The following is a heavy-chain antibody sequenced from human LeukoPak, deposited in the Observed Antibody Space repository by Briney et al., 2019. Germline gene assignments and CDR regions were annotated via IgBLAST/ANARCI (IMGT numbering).Heavy chain of an antibody. J-gene: IGHJ4*02. CDR3: ARTRSSGYLTFDY. CDR2: IPNSGNSK. Sequence: GGSLSCSCAASEFTFSGYGRNWVGQAPGKGLEGVSYIPNSGNSKSYADSVKGRFTISRDTTKNSLYLQMNGLRAEDTAVYYCARTRSSGYLTFDYWGQGILVTVSS. D-gene: IGHD3-22*01. V-gene: IGHV3-48*01. CDR1: EFTFSGYG.